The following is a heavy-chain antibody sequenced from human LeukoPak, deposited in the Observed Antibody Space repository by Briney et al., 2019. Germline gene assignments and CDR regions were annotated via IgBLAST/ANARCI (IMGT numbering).Heavy chain of an antibody. CDR2: IYHSGST. CDR3: ARYQVATYYFDY. V-gene: IGHV4-30-2*01. J-gene: IGHJ4*02. D-gene: IGHD2-21*02. Sequence: SSETLSLTCAVSGGSINSGGYSWSWIRQPPGKGLEWIGYIYHSGSTYYNPSLKSRVTISVDRSKNQFSLKLSSVTAADTAVYYCARYQVATYYFDYWGQGTLVTVSS. CDR1: GGSINSGGYS.